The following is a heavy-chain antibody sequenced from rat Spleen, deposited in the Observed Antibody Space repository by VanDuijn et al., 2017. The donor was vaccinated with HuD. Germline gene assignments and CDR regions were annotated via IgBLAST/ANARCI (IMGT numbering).Heavy chain of an antibody. CDR2: ISYDGSST. J-gene: IGHJ1*01. V-gene: IGHV5-29*01. CDR1: GFTFSNYG. D-gene: IGHD1-9*01. Sequence: EVQLVESGGGLVQPGRSLKLSCAASGFTFSNYGMAWVRQAPTKGLEWVATISYDGSSTYYRDSVKGRFTTSRDNAKSTLYLQMDSLRSEDTATYYCATPGTTGILRGYYWYFDFWGPGTMVTVSS. CDR3: ATPGTTGILRGYYWYFDF.